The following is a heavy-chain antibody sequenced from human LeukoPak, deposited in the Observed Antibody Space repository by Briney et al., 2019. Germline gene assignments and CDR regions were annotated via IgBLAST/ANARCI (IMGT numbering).Heavy chain of an antibody. V-gene: IGHV3-21*01. D-gene: IGHD3-22*01. CDR2: ISSSSSYI. J-gene: IGHJ3*02. CDR3: ARDSPTDYDSSGYSLPDDAFDI. CDR1: GFTFSSYS. Sequence: GGSLRLSCAASGFTFSSYSMNWVRQAPGKGLEWVSSISSSSSYIYYADSVKGRFTISRDNAKNSLYLQMNSLRAEDTAVYYCARDSPTDYDSSGYSLPDDAFDIWGQGTMVTVSS.